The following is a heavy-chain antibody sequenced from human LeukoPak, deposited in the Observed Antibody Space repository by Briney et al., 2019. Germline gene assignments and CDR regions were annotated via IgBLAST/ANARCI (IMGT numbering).Heavy chain of an antibody. CDR3: AELGITMIGGV. V-gene: IGHV3-48*04. D-gene: IGHD3-10*02. Sequence: PGGSLRLSCAASGSIFSSYSMNWVRQAPGKGLEWVSYISSSSSTIYYADSVKGRFTISRDNAKNSLYLQMNSLRAEDTAVYYCAELGITMIGGVWGKGTTVTISS. CDR1: GSIFSSYS. J-gene: IGHJ6*04. CDR2: ISSSSSTI.